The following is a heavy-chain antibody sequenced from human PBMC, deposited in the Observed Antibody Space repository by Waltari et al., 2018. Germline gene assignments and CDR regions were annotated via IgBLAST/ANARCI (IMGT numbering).Heavy chain of an antibody. Sequence: EVQLVESGGGLVQPGGSLRLSCAASGFTFSSYSMNWFRQAPGKGLEWGCYSRGDSGSIHYADAVKGRITVSRDNAKNSLYLQMSSLTAEDTAVFYCARDRDWAFDIWGQGTMVTVSS. D-gene: IGHD2-21*01. CDR3: ARDRDWAFDI. J-gene: IGHJ3*02. CDR2: SRGDSGSI. CDR1: GFTFSSYS. V-gene: IGHV3-48*04.